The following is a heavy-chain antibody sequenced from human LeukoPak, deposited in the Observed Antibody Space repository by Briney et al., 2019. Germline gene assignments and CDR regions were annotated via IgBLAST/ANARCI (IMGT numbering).Heavy chain of an antibody. V-gene: IGHV4-39*01. CDR3: ARLHSGSYSSPTYFDY. CDR2: IYYSGST. Sequence: SETLSLTCTVSGGYISSSSYYWGWIRQPPGKGLEWIGSIYYSGSTYYNPSLKSRVTISVDTSKNQFSLKLSSVTAADTAVYYCARLHSGSYSSPTYFDYWGQGTLVTVSS. CDR1: GGYISSSSYY. D-gene: IGHD1-26*01. J-gene: IGHJ4*02.